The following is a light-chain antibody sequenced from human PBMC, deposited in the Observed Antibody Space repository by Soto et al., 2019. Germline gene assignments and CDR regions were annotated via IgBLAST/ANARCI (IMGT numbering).Light chain of an antibody. V-gene: IGKV3-11*01. CDR3: QQRSNWPPA. CDR1: QLISSY. CDR2: DAS. J-gene: IGKJ1*01. Sequence: EIVLTQSPATLSLSPGERATLSCRASQLISSYLAWYQQKPGQAPRLLIWDASNRATGIPARFSGSGSGTDFTLTITSLEPEESAVYYCQQRSNWPPAFGPGTKVEIK.